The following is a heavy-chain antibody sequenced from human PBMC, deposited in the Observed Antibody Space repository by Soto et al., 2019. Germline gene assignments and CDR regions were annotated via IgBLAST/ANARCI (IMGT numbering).Heavy chain of an antibody. Sequence: ASVKVSCKASGYTFVSYYVHWVRQAPVQGLEWMGFINPSGGSTSYAQKFQGRVTMTRDTSTSTVYMEPNSLRSEDTALYYCVRNAASGLDYWGQGTLVTVSS. CDR2: INPSGGST. CDR1: GYTFVSYY. V-gene: IGHV1-46*01. CDR3: VRNAASGLDY. J-gene: IGHJ4*02. D-gene: IGHD6-25*01.